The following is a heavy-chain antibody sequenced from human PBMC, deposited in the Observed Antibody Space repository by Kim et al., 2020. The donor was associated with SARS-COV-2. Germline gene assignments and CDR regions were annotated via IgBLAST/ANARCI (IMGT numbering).Heavy chain of an antibody. CDR3: ARDPFFAVVVEAHSRYAFDI. J-gene: IGHJ3*02. CDR2: IIPIFGTA. V-gene: IGHV1-69*13. Sequence: SVKVSCKASGGTFSSYAISWVRQAPGQGLEWMGGIIPIFGTANYAQKFQGRVTITADESTSTAYMELSSLRSEDTAVYYCARDPFFAVVVEAHSRYAFDIWGQGTMVTVSS. D-gene: IGHD2-15*01. CDR1: GGTFSSYA.